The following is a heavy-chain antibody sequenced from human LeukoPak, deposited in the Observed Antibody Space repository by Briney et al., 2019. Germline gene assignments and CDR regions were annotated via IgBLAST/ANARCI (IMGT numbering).Heavy chain of an antibody. CDR2: IYHSGST. V-gene: IGHV4-34*01. J-gene: IGHJ4*02. CDR3: ARGFDSSGYYDS. CDR1: GXFXGYY. Sequence: GXFXGYYXSWIRQPPGKGLEWIGEIYHSGSTNYNPSLKSRVTISVDTSKNQFSLKLSSVTAADTDVYYCARGFDSSGYYDSWGQGTLVTVSS. D-gene: IGHD3-22*01.